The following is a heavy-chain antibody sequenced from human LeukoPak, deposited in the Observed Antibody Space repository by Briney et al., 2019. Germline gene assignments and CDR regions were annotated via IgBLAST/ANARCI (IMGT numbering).Heavy chain of an antibody. CDR1: GYTFTGYY. J-gene: IGHJ4*02. V-gene: IGHV1-2*02. CDR2: INPNSGGT. CDR3: ARTLWEILPPLIY. Sequence: ASVKVSCKASGYTFTGYYMHWVRQAPGQGLEWMGWINPNSGGTNYAQIFQGRVTMTRDTSISTAYMELSRLRSDDTAVYYCARTLWEILPPLIYWGQGTLVTVSS. D-gene: IGHD1-26*01.